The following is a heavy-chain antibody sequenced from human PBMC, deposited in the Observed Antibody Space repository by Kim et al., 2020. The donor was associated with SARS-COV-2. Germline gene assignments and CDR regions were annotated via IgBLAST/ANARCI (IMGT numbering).Heavy chain of an antibody. CDR1: GFTFSSYW. J-gene: IGHJ6*02. V-gene: IGHV3-7*01. D-gene: IGHD6-6*01. CDR3: AREGKEQLVAGMDV. Sequence: GGSLRLSCAASGFTFSSYWMSWVRQAPGKGLEWVANIKQDGSEKYYVDSVKGRFTISRDNAKNSLYLQMNSLRAEDTAVYYCAREGKEQLVAGMDVWGQGTTVTVSS. CDR2: IKQDGSEK.